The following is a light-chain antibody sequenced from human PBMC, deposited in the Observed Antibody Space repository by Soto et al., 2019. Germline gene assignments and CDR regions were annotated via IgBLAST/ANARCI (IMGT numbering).Light chain of an antibody. CDR1: QGVRGY. Sequence: EIVLTQSPATLSLSPGERATLSCRASQGVRGYLAWYQQKPGQAPRLRISDASSRATGIPARFSGSGSGTEFTLTISSLGPEDFAVYYCQQLRNWPPEFTFGPGKKLDMK. V-gene: IGKV3-11*01. CDR2: DAS. CDR3: QQLRNWPPEFT. J-gene: IGKJ3*01.